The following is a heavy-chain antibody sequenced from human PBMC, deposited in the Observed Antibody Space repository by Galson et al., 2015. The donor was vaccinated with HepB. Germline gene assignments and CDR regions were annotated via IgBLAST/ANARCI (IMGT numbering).Heavy chain of an antibody. CDR3: AKNRGSTVEIYYFDY. D-gene: IGHD6-19*01. J-gene: IGHJ4*02. V-gene: IGHV3-23*01. CDR1: GFRFNGYA. Sequence: SLRLSCAASGFRFNGYAMSWVRQAPGKGLEWVSSISGSGGMTWYADSVKGRFTVSRDNSKNTLYLQMNSLRVEDTAVYYCAKNRGSTVEIYYFDYWGQGNLVTVSS. CDR2: ISGSGGMT.